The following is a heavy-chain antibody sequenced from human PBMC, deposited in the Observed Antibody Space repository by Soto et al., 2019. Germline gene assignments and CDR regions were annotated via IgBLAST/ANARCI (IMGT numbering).Heavy chain of an antibody. Sequence: QVQLQQWGAGLLKPSETLSLTCAVPGGSFNANWWSWVRQPPGKGLEWIGEIYYNGNTNYNASLKSRVTISVDTSRNQFSLRLASVTAADTAIYYCASARWDYWGQGTLVTVSS. J-gene: IGHJ4*02. V-gene: IGHV4-34*01. D-gene: IGHD2-15*01. CDR3: ASARWDY. CDR1: GGSFNANW. CDR2: IYYNGNT.